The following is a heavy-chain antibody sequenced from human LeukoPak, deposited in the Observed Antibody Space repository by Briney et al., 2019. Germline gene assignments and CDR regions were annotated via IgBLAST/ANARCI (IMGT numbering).Heavy chain of an antibody. D-gene: IGHD3-22*01. V-gene: IGHV3-30*02. CDR1: GFRFSGSG. CDR2: IRYDGTNK. J-gene: IGHJ4*02. CDR3: AKTPGTSGYFDY. Sequence: GGSLRLSCTASGFRFSGSGMHWVRQAPGKGLEWVAFIRYDGTNKYYADSVKGRFTISRDNSKNTIYVQMNSVRAEDSAVYYCAKTPGTSGYFDYWGQGTLVTVSS.